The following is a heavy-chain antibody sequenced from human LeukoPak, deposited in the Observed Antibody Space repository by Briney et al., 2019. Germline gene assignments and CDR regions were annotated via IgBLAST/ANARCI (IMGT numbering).Heavy chain of an antibody. V-gene: IGHV4-31*03. CDR1: GGSVSSRSYY. D-gene: IGHD3-3*01. J-gene: IGHJ2*01. Sequence: SETLSLTCTVSGGSVSSRSYYWGWIRQHPGKGLEWIGYVYYSGSTYYSPSLRSRLSISVDTSKNQFSLNLSSVTAADTAVYYCARAILTASGSVWYFDLWGRGTLVTVSS. CDR3: ARAILTASGSVWYFDL. CDR2: VYYSGST.